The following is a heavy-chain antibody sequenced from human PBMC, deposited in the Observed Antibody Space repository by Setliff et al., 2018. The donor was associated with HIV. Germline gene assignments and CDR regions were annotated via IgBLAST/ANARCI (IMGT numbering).Heavy chain of an antibody. J-gene: IGHJ4*02. CDR1: GDTLSIRP. V-gene: IGHV1-8*02. D-gene: IGHD2-8*01. CDR2: MNPNSGNT. Sequence: ASVKVSCKASGDTLSIRPISWVRQAPGRGLDWMGWMNPNSGNTGYAPKFQGRVTMTRNTSISTAYMELASLKSEDTAVYYCVITKMLYYFDSWGQGTLVTVSS. CDR3: VITKMLYYFDS.